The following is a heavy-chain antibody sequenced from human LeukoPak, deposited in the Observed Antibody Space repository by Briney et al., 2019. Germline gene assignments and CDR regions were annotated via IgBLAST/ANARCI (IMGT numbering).Heavy chain of an antibody. CDR2: INPNSGGT. V-gene: IGHV1-2*02. Sequence: ASVKVSSKASGYTFTGYYMHWVRQAPGQGLEWMGWINPNSGGTNYAQKFQGRVTMTRDTSISTAYMELSRLRSDDTAVYYCARDRLVAARPGDYYYYGMDVWGQGTTVTVSS. D-gene: IGHD6-6*01. J-gene: IGHJ6*02. CDR1: GYTFTGYY. CDR3: ARDRLVAARPGDYYYYGMDV.